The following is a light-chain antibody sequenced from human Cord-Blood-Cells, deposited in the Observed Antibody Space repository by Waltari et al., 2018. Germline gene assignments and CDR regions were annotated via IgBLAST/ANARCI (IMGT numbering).Light chain of an antibody. CDR3: QQRSNWLT. J-gene: IGKJ4*01. CDR1: QCVSSY. Sequence: EIVLTQSPATLSLSPGERATLPCRASQCVSSYLAWYQQKPGQAPRLLIYDAPNRATGIPARFSGSGSGTDFTLTISSLEPEDFAVYYCQQRSNWLTFGGGTKVEIK. CDR2: DAP. V-gene: IGKV3-11*01.